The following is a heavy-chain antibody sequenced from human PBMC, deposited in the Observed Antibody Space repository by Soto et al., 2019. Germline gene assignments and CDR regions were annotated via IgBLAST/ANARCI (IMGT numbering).Heavy chain of an antibody. J-gene: IGHJ4*02. CDR2: ITPSGSDK. CDR3: ARAVTSPDPY. V-gene: IGHV3-7*04. Sequence: GGSLRLSCAASGFMFSDSWMTWVRQAPGKGLEWVASITPSGSDKYYGDSVKGRFSIFRDNAKNSLYLQMYSLRGDDTAVYYCARAVTSPDPYWGQGTLVTVSS. CDR1: GFMFSDSW. D-gene: IGHD4-4*01.